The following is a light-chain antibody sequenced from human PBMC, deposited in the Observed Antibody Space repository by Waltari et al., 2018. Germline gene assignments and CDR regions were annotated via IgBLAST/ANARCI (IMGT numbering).Light chain of an antibody. Sequence: QSALTQPASVSGSPGQSITISCTGTSSDVGDYNYVPWYQQHPGKAPKLMIYDVTKRPSGVSNRFSGSKSGNTASLTISGLQAEDEGDYYCCSYAGSSTFAFGGGTKLTVL. CDR2: DVT. CDR3: CSYAGSSTFA. J-gene: IGLJ2*01. V-gene: IGLV2-23*02. CDR1: SSDVGDYNY.